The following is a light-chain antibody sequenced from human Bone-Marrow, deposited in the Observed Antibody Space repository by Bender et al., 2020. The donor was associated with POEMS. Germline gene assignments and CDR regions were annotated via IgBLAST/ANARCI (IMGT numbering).Light chain of an antibody. Sequence: QSVLTQPPSASGTPGQRVTISCSGGSSNIGAHAVNWYQHLPGPAPQLLIYSSHRRPSEVPDRFSGSRSGTSASLAISGLQSEEEADYYCAVWDDSLNGWVFGGGTKLTVL. CDR1: SSNIGAHA. CDR2: SSH. J-gene: IGLJ3*02. V-gene: IGLV1-44*01. CDR3: AVWDDSLNGWV.